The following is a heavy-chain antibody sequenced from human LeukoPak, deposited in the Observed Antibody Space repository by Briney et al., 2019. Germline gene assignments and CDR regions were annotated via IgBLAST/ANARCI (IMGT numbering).Heavy chain of an antibody. J-gene: IGHJ4*02. CDR1: GFTFSSYW. V-gene: IGHV3-74*01. D-gene: IGHD5-18*01. Sequence: GGSLRLSCAASGFTFSSYWMRWVRQAPGKGLVWVSRINSDGSSTSYADYVKGRFTISRDNAKNSLYLQMNSLRAEDTAVYYCARGSTAMGDYWGQGTLVTVSS. CDR3: ARGSTAMGDY. CDR2: INSDGSST.